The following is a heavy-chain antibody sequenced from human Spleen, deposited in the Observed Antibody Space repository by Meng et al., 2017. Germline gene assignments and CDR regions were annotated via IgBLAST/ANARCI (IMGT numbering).Heavy chain of an antibody. D-gene: IGHD5-12*01. CDR2: VYYNGNT. V-gene: IGHV4-31*03. CDR3: ARDRLRQLDS. J-gene: IGHJ4*02. Sequence: QQQLQESGSGLVKPSQTLSLTCTVSGGSISSAGFFWSWIRHHPGKGLEWIVSVYYNGNTYSNPALKSRVTSSVDTSKNQFSLRLTSVTAADTAMYYCARDRLRQLDSWGQGTLVTVSS. CDR1: GGSISSAGFF.